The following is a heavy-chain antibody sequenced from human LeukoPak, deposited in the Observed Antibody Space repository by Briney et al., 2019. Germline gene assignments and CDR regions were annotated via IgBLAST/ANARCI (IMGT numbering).Heavy chain of an antibody. V-gene: IGHV3-23*01. CDR1: GFTFSTYA. CDR2: ISGSGGST. D-gene: IGHD1-26*01. J-gene: IGHJ4*02. Sequence: GGSLRLSCADSGFTFSTYAMSWVRQAPGKGLEWVSGISGSGGSTYYADSVKGRFTISRDNSKNTLYLQMNSLRAEDTAVYYCAREGRPWEYYFDYWGQGTLVTVSS. CDR3: AREGRPWEYYFDY.